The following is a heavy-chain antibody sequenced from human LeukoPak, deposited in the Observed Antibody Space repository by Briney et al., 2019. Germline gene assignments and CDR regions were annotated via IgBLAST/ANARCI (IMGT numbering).Heavy chain of an antibody. D-gene: IGHD6-19*01. CDR3: ARVVAVAGTQGAFDI. J-gene: IGHJ3*02. Sequence: ASVKVSCKASGGTFSSYAISWVRQAPGQGLEWMGGIIPIFGTANYAQKFQGRVTITTDESTSTAYMELSSLRSEDTAVYYCARVVAVAGTQGAFDIWGQGTTVTVSS. CDR1: GGTFSSYA. CDR2: IIPIFGTA. V-gene: IGHV1-69*05.